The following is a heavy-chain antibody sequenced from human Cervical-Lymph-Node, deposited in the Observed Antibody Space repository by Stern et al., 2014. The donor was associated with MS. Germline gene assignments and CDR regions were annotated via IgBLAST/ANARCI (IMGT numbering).Heavy chain of an antibody. Sequence: VQLVESGPGLVKPSQTLSLTCTVSGGSISSGGYFWSWIRQHPGKGLEWIGFIYHSGGTYYNPSLKSRVTISVDTSKNHFSRNLSSVPAADTAVYYCARKGAIVPAAIENWFDSWGRGTLVTVSS. CDR1: GGSISSGGYF. CDR2: IYHSGGT. D-gene: IGHD2-2*01. J-gene: IGHJ5*01. V-gene: IGHV4-31*03. CDR3: ARKGAIVPAAIENWFDS.